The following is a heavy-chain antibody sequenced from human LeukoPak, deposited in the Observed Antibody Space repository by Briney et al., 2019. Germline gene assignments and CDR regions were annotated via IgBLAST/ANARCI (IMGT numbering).Heavy chain of an antibody. V-gene: IGHV3-23*01. CDR1: GFTLSSYA. Sequence: GSLSLSCAASGFTLSSYAMNWVRQAPGKGLEWVSGISGSGANTFYADSVTGRFIISRDNSKDTLNLQMNSLRVEDTAVYYCAKASAHDIDPFDSWGQGTLVTVSS. J-gene: IGHJ4*02. CDR2: ISGSGANT. CDR3: AKASAHDIDPFDS.